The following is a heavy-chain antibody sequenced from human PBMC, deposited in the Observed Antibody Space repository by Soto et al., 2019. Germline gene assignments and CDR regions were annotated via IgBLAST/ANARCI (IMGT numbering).Heavy chain of an antibody. CDR3: ADARVGDSHFDF. Sequence: QVKLVESGGGVVQPGRSLRLSCAASGFTFNNYGMHWVRQAPGKGLEWVAMISYDGSYKYYADSVKGRFTISRDTSKDMLYLQMNSLRAEDTAVYYCADARVGDSHFDFWGQGTLVTVAA. V-gene: IGHV3-30*03. D-gene: IGHD1-26*01. CDR1: GFTFNNYG. J-gene: IGHJ4*02. CDR2: ISYDGSYK.